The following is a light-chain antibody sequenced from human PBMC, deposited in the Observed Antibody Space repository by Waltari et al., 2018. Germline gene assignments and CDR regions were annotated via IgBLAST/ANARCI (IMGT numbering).Light chain of an antibody. Sequence: EIVLTQSPATLSLAPGERATLPCRASQSVSTFLAWYQQKPGQAPRLLIYHASTRATGSPARFSGSGSGTDFTLTISSLEPEDFAVYYCQQRANWPPLTFGGGTKVEI. CDR1: QSVSTF. V-gene: IGKV3-11*01. CDR3: QQRANWPPLT. J-gene: IGKJ4*01. CDR2: HAS.